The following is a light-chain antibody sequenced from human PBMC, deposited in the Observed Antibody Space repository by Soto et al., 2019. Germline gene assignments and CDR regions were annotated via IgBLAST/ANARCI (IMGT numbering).Light chain of an antibody. V-gene: IGLV1-47*01. Sequence: QSVLTQPPSASGTPGQTVIISCSGSRSNIGSNYVYWFQQFPGTAPKVLIYKKNERPSGVSDRFSGSKSGTSASLAISGLRSDDEADYFCAAWDDSLSGVVFRGGTKVTVL. J-gene: IGLJ2*01. CDR3: AAWDDSLSGVV. CDR1: RSNIGSNY. CDR2: KKN.